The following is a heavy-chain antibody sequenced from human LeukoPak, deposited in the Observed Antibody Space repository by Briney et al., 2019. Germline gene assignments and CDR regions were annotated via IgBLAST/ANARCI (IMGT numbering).Heavy chain of an antibody. V-gene: IGHV3-23*01. D-gene: IGHD6-19*01. Sequence: GGSLRLSCAASGLHFSGTAMSWVRQAPGKGLEWVSAISHDGMNAYYADSVKGRFTISRDNSKKTVSLEMSSLTAADTGVYYCAKDGAEYSSGPECDPRGQGALVTVSP. CDR2: ISHDGMNA. CDR3: AKDGAEYSSGPECDP. CDR1: GLHFSGTA. J-gene: IGHJ5*02.